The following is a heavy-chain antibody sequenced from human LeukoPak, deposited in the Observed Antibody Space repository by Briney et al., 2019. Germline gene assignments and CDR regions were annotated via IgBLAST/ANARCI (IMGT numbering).Heavy chain of an antibody. CDR2: IKQDGSEK. J-gene: IGHJ6*03. D-gene: IGHD3-10*01. CDR3: ARDGGYFYYYMDV. V-gene: IGHV3-7*01. CDR1: GFTFSSYS. Sequence: GGSLRLSCAASGFTFSSYSMNWVRQAPGKGLEWVANIKQDGSEKYYVDSVKGRFTISRDNAKNSLYLQMNSLRAEDAAVYYCARDGGYFYYYMDVWGKGTTVTVSS.